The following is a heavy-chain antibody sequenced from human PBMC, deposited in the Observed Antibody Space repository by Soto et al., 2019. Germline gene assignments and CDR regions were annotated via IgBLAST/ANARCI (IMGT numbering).Heavy chain of an antibody. J-gene: IGHJ3*02. CDR1: GFTFSGYT. CDR2: ISIRGSPT. Sequence: GGSLRLSCAASGFTFSGYTMNWVRQAPGKGLEWISYISIRGSPTYNADSVKGRFTISRDNAKNSLYLQMNSLRDEDTAVYYCARDFAYAFDIWGQGTMVTVSS. V-gene: IGHV3-48*02. CDR3: ARDFAYAFDI.